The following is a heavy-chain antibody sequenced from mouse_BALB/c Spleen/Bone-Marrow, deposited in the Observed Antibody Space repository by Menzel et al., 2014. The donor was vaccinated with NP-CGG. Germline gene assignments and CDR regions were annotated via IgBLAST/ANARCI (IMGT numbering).Heavy chain of an antibody. D-gene: IGHD1-1*02. Sequence: EVKLVESGGGLMKPGGSLKLSCAASGFTFSDYYMYWVRQTPEKRLEWVATICDGGTYSYYADSVKGRFTISRDNAKSNLYLQMNSLKSEDTAMYYCARDMGDYWGQGTTLTVSS. V-gene: IGHV5-4*02. CDR3: ARDMGDY. J-gene: IGHJ2*01. CDR2: ICDGGTYS. CDR1: GFTFSDYY.